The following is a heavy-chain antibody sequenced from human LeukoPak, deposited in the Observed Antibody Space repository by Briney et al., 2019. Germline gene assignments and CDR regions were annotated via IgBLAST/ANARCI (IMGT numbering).Heavy chain of an antibody. CDR1: GFTFSSYA. Sequence: PGGSLRLSCAASGFTFSSYAMHWVRQAPGKGLEWVAVISYDGSNKYYADSVKGRFTIPRDNSKNTLYLQMNSLRAEDTAVYYCAREGTVTTGVLGYRGQGTLVTVSS. J-gene: IGHJ4*02. D-gene: IGHD4-17*01. V-gene: IGHV3-30*04. CDR3: AREGTVTTGVLGY. CDR2: ISYDGSNK.